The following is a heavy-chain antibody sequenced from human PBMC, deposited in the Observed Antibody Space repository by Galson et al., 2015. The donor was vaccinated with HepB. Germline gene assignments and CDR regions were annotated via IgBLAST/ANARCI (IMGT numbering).Heavy chain of an antibody. V-gene: IGHV3-11*05. CDR2: ISSTRSNA. CDR1: GFILSDYY. D-gene: IGHD3-9*01. CDR3: ARAPIDSIDY. J-gene: IGHJ4*02. Sequence: SLRLSCAPSGFILSDYYMIWVRQAPGKGLEWVSYISSTRSNAYYADSVKGRFTISRDNAKNSLYLQMNSLRDGDTAFYYCARAPIDSIDYWGQGTLVTVSS.